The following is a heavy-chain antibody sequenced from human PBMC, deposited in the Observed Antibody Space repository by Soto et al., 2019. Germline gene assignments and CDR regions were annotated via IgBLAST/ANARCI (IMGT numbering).Heavy chain of an antibody. V-gene: IGHV3-73*01. CDR3: ASKSFSLLIDY. CDR1: GFTFSATA. Sequence: EVQLVESGGGLVHPGESLRLSCATSGFTFSATAIHWVRQASGKGLEWVGRIRSKGNTYATAYAASVQGRFTISRDDSTNTAYLHMNSLKTEDTAVYYCASKSFSLLIDYWGQGTLVTVSS. J-gene: IGHJ4*02. CDR2: IRSKGNTYAT.